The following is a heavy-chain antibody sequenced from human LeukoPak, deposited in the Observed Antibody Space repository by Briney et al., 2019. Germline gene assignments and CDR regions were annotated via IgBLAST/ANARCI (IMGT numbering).Heavy chain of an antibody. V-gene: IGHV3-7*01. D-gene: IGHD3-22*01. CDR3: VRDLYRIVVVPHYFDY. CDR2: INEDGSEI. Sequence: GGSLRLSCAASGFTFSRSWMTWVRQAPGKGLEWVASINEDGSEIHYVDSVKGRFTISRDNAKNSLYLQMNSLRAEDTAVYYCVRDLYRIVVVPHYFDYWGQGTLVTVSS. CDR1: GFTFSRSW. J-gene: IGHJ4*02.